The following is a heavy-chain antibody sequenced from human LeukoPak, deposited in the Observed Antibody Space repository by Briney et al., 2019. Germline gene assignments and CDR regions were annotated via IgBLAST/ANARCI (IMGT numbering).Heavy chain of an antibody. CDR1: GFTFSSYA. CDR3: AKDPFYYDSSGYYYALGYYFDY. CDR2: ISGSGGST. V-gene: IGHV3-23*01. Sequence: PAGSLRLSCAAAGFTFSSYAMSWVRQAPGKGLEWVSAISGSGGSTYYADSVKGRFTISRDNSKNTLYLQMNSLRAEDTAVYYCAKDPFYYDSSGYYYALGYYFDYWGQGTLVTVSS. J-gene: IGHJ4*02. D-gene: IGHD3-22*01.